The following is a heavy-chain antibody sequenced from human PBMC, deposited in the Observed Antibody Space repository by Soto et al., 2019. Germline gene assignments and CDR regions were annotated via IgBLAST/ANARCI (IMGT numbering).Heavy chain of an antibody. D-gene: IGHD6-13*01. Sequence: AGGSLRLSCAASGFTFSNAWMNWVRQAPGKGLEWVGRIKSKTDGGTTDYAAPVKGRFTISRDDSKNTLYLQMNSLKTEDTAVYYCTTPPALFYIAAAGSSPLPPKYYYYYGMVVWGQGTTVTVSS. CDR3: TTPPALFYIAAAGSSPLPPKYYYYYGMVV. CDR2: IKSKTDGGTT. V-gene: IGHV3-15*07. CDR1: GFTFSNAW. J-gene: IGHJ6*02.